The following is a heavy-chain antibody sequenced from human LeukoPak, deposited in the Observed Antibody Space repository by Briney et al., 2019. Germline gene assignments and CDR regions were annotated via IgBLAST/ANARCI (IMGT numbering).Heavy chain of an antibody. CDR2: INHSGST. D-gene: IGHD2-15*01. CDR1: GGSFSGYY. Sequence: SETLSLTCAVYGGSFSGYYWSWIRQPPGKGLEWIGEINHSGSTNYNPSLKSRVTISVDTSKNQFSLKLSSVTAADTAVYYCARERKYCSGGSCYQGYYLDYWGQGTLVTVSS. CDR3: ARERKYCSGGSCYQGYYLDY. J-gene: IGHJ4*02. V-gene: IGHV4-34*01.